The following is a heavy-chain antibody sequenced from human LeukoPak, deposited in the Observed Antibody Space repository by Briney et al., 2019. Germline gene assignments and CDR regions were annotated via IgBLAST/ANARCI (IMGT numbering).Heavy chain of an antibody. D-gene: IGHD6-6*01. CDR1: GYTVTNYY. V-gene: IGHV1-46*01. Sequence: ASVRVSCKTSGYTVTNYYIHWVRQAPGQGLEWMGVINHGDGSTSYAQNFQGRVTMTRDTSTSTVYMQLRSLRSEDTALYYCAGEYSSSGRFEYWGQGTLVTVSS. J-gene: IGHJ4*02. CDR2: INHGDGST. CDR3: AGEYSSSGRFEY.